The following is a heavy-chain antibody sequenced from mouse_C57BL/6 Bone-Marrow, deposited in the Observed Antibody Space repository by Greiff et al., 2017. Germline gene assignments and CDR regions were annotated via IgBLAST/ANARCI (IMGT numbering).Heavy chain of an antibody. CDR1: GFTFSSYT. CDR3: ARRPYYYGRSYVY. D-gene: IGHD1-1*01. J-gene: IGHJ2*01. CDR2: ISGGGGNT. Sequence: EVKLVESGGGLVKPGGSLKLSCAASGFTFSSYTMSWVRQTPEKRLEWVATISGGGGNTYYPDSVKGRFTLTRDNAKNTLYLQMSSLRSEDTALYYCARRPYYYGRSYVYWGQGTTLTVSA. V-gene: IGHV5-9*01.